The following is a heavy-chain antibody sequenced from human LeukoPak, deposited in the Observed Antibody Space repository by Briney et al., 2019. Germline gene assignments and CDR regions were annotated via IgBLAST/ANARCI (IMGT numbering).Heavy chain of an antibody. CDR2: ISYDGSNK. CDR3: ARVHSSSWYCCSDY. D-gene: IGHD6-13*01. CDR1: GFTFSSYG. V-gene: IGHV3-30*03. J-gene: IGHJ4*02. Sequence: GGSLRLSCAASGFTFSSYGVHWVRQAPGKGLEWVAVISYDGSNKYYADSVKGRFTISRDNSKNTLYLQMNSLRAEDTAVYYCARVHSSSWYCCSDYWGQGALVTVSS.